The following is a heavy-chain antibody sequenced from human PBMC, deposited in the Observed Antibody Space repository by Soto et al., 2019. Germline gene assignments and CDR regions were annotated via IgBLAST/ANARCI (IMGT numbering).Heavy chain of an antibody. V-gene: IGHV3-13*01. J-gene: IGHJ6*02. CDR3: ARTRATYYYDSSGYNSKYYGMDV. CDR1: GFTFSSYD. Sequence: PGGSLRLSCAASGFTFSSYDMHWVRQATGKGLEWVSAIGTAGDTYYPGSVKGRFTISRENAKNSLYLQMNSLRAEDTAVYYCARTRATYYYDSSGYNSKYYGMDVWGQGTTVTVSS. CDR2: IGTAGDT. D-gene: IGHD3-22*01.